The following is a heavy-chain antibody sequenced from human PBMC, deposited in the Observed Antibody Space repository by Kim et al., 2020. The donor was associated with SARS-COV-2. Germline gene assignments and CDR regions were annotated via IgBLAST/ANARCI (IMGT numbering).Heavy chain of an antibody. V-gene: IGHV4-31*03. CDR1: GGSISSGGYY. Sequence: SETLSLTCTVSGGSISSGGYYWSWIRQHPGKGLEWIGYIYYSGSTYYNPSLKSRVTISVDTSKNQFSLKLSSVTAADTAVYYCARASGYDLNWFDPWGQGTLVTVSS. J-gene: IGHJ5*02. CDR2: IYYSGST. D-gene: IGHD5-12*01. CDR3: ARASGYDLNWFDP.